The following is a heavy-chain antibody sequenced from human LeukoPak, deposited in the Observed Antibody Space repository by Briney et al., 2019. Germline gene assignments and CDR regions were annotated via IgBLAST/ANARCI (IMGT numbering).Heavy chain of an antibody. CDR1: GFTVSSNY. V-gene: IGHV3-53*01. D-gene: IGHD3-22*01. CDR3: ARDLGSSGYYAFDI. CDR2: IYSGGST. J-gene: IGHJ3*02. Sequence: PGGSLRLSCAASGFTVSSNYMSWVRQAPGKGLEWVSVIYSGGSTYYADYVKGRFTISRDNSKNTLYLQMNSLRAEDTAVYYCARDLGSSGYYAFDIWGQGTMVTVSS.